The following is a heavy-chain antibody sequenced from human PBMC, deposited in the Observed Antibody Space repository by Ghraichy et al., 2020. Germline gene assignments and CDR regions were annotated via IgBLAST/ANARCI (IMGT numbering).Heavy chain of an antibody. CDR1: GYTFTSYG. Sequence: ASVKVSCKASGYTFTSYGISWVRQAPGQGLEWMGWISAYNGNTNYAQKLQGRVTVTTDTSTSTAYMELRSLRSDDTAVYYCARDRQQLRIYYYYGMDVWGQGTTVTVSS. CDR2: ISAYNGNT. CDR3: ARDRQQLRIYYYYGMDV. J-gene: IGHJ6*02. D-gene: IGHD6-13*01. V-gene: IGHV1-18*01.